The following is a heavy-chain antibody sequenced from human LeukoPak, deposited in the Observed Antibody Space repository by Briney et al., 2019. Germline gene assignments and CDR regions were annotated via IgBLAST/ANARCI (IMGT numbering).Heavy chain of an antibody. D-gene: IGHD2-8*01. CDR3: SNEGGVYLPFAD. CDR1: AFRFDDYA. Sequence: GGYLSLYCAASAFRFDDYALHWVRPAPGMGLEGVVVISPDGSNKYYADSVNGRFTISRDNSKSTLYLQMNTLTVEYTAIYHCSNEGGVYLPFADWGQGTRVTVSS. V-gene: IGHV3-30*18. J-gene: IGHJ4*02. CDR2: ISPDGSNK.